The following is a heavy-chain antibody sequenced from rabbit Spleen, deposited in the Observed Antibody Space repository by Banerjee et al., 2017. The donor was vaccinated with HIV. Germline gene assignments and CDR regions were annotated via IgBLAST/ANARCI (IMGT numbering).Heavy chain of an antibody. CDR3: ARDLVDVIGWNFYL. D-gene: IGHD5-1*01. J-gene: IGHJ4*01. CDR2: IYNGDGTT. Sequence: EESGGDLVKPGASLTLTCTASGFSFSSNYWICWVRQAPGKGPEWIACIYNGDGTTYYASWVNGRFTISRSTSLNTVTLQMTSLTATDTATYFCARDLVDVIGWNFYLWGPGTLVTVS. CDR1: GFSFSSNY. V-gene: IGHV1S47*01.